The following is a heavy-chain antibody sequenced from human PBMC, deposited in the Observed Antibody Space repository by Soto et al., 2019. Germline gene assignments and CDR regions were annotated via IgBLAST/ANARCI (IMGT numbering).Heavy chain of an antibody. CDR1: GFSLSSATRG. D-gene: IGHD3-3*01. J-gene: IGHJ5*02. CDR3: ARIMQGDFWSGYYSPYNWFDP. Sequence: SGPTLVNPTETRTLTCSVSGFSLSSATRGVSWMRQPPGKAREGLAHIFSSDEKSHSTSLTSRLPISMDTSNSQVVLTMTNMDPVDTATYYCARIMQGDFWSGYYSPYNWFDPWGQGTLVTVSS. V-gene: IGHV2-26*01. CDR2: IFSSDEK.